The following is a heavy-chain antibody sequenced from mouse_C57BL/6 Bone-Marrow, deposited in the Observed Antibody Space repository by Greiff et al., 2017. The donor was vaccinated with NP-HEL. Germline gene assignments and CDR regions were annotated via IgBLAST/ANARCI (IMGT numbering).Heavy chain of an antibody. J-gene: IGHJ4*01. Sequence: EVQLQQSGPELVKPGASVKISCKASGYTFTDYYMNWVKQSHGKSLEWIGDINPNNGGTSYNQKFKGKATLTVDKSSSTAYMELRSLTSEDSAVYYCVLWLRAMDYWGQGTSVTVSS. CDR2: INPNNGGT. CDR1: GYTFTDYY. CDR3: VLWLRAMDY. D-gene: IGHD1-1*02. V-gene: IGHV1-26*01.